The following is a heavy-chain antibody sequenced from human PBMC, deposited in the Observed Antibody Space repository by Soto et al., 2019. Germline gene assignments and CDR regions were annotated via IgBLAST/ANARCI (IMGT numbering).Heavy chain of an antibody. Sequence: QVQLQESGPGLVKPSQTLSLTCTVSGGSISSGGYYWSWIRQHPGKGLEWIGSIYYSGSTYYNPSTXSXXTISVATSKNQFSLKLSSVTAADTAVYYAARGVLHWGQGTLVTVSS. V-gene: IGHV4-31*03. J-gene: IGHJ4*02. CDR3: ARGVLH. CDR2: IYYSGST. CDR1: GGSISSGGYY. D-gene: IGHD3-16*01.